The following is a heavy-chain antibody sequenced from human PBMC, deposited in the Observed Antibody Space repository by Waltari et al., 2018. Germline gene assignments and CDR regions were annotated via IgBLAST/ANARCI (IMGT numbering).Heavy chain of an antibody. CDR2: INSEWSST. V-gene: IGHV3-74*01. J-gene: IGHJ3*02. CDR1: GFTFSSYW. Sequence: EVQLVESGGGLVQPGGSLRLSCAASGFTFSSYWMHWVRQAPGKGLGCVSRINSEWSSTSYADSVKGRFTISRDNAKITLYPQMNRLIADDTAVYYCARDPSGVVDAFDIWGQGTMVTVSS. CDR3: ARDPSGVVDAFDI. D-gene: IGHD2-15*01.